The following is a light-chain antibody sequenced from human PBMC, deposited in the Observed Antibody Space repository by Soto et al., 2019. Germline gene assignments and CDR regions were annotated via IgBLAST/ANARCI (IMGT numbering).Light chain of an antibody. CDR2: DVS. J-gene: IGLJ1*01. CDR3: RSYTSSSTYV. Sequence: QSALTQPASVSGSPGQSITISCTGTSSDVGGYNYVSWYQQHPGKAPKLMIYDVSNRPSGVSNRFSGSKSGNTASLTISGLQAEDDADDYGRSYTSSSTYVFGPGTKVTVL. CDR1: SSDVGGYNY. V-gene: IGLV2-14*01.